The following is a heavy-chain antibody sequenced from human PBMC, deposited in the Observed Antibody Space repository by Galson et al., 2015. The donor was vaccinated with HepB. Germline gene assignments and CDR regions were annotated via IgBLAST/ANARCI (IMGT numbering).Heavy chain of an antibody. J-gene: IGHJ5*02. CDR1: GFTYSSYD. CDR3: AKDRGGHCGGDCYSSFDP. V-gene: IGHV3-23*01. CDR2: ISGSGGIT. D-gene: IGHD2-21*02. Sequence: SLRLSCAASGFTYSSYDMHWVRQAPGKGLEWVSAISGSGGITYYADSVKGRFTISRDNSKNTLYLQMNSLRAEDTAVYYCAKDRGGHCGGDCYSSFDPWGQGTLVTVSS.